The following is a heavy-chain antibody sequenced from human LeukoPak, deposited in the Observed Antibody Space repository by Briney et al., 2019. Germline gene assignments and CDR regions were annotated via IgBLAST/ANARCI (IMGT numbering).Heavy chain of an antibody. V-gene: IGHV4-59*01. CDR3: ARDEGYSGSPGDY. CDR2: IYYSGST. Sequence: SETLSLTCTVSGGSISSYYWSWIRQPPGKGLEWIGYIYYSGSTNYNPSLKSRVTISVDTSKNQFSLKLSSVTAADTAVYYCARDEGYSGSPGDYWGQGTLVTVSS. D-gene: IGHD1-26*01. CDR1: GGSISSYY. J-gene: IGHJ4*02.